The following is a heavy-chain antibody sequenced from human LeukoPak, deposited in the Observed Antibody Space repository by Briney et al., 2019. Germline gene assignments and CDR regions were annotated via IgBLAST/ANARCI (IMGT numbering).Heavy chain of an antibody. CDR3: ARDRSSGWYLTPGFDP. D-gene: IGHD6-19*01. Sequence: PGGSLRLSCAASGFTFSSYAMHWVRQAPGKGLEWVAVISYDGSNKYYADSVKGRFTISRDNSKNTLYLQMDSLRAEDTAVYYCARDRSSGWYLTPGFDPWGQGTLVTVSS. V-gene: IGHV3-30-3*01. CDR1: GFTFSSYA. J-gene: IGHJ5*02. CDR2: ISYDGSNK.